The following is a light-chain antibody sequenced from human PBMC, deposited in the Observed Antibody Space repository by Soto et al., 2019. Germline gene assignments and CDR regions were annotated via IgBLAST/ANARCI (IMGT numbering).Light chain of an antibody. J-gene: IGLJ1*01. CDR1: SSDIGGYEF. V-gene: IGLV2-8*01. CDR2: DVT. CDR3: SSYAGSKNLYD. Sequence: QSALTQPPSASGSPGQSVTISCTGTSSDIGGYEFVSWYQQRPGKAPKLIIYDVTQRPSGVPNRFSGSKSGSTASLIVPGLQAEDEADYYCSSYAGSKNLYDFGTGTKVTVL.